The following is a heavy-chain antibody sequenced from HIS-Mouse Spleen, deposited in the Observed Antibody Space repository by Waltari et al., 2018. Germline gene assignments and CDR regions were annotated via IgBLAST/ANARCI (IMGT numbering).Heavy chain of an antibody. CDR1: GFTFSSYG. Sequence: QVQLVESGGGVVQPGRSLRLSCAASGFTFSSYGMHWVRQAPGKGREWVAVIWYDGSNKDYADSVKVRFTISRDNSKNTLYLQMNSLRAEDTAVYYCARDLVQTGEGYWGQGTLVTVSS. D-gene: IGHD7-27*01. V-gene: IGHV3-33*01. CDR2: IWYDGSNK. J-gene: IGHJ4*02. CDR3: ARDLVQTGEGY.